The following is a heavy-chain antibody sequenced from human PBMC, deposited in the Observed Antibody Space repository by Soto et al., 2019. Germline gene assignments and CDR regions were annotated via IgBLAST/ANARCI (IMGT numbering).Heavy chain of an antibody. CDR1: GFTFTRFS. CDR3: ARESEDLTSNFDY. Sequence: PGGSLRLSCAASGFTFTRFSMNWVRQAPGKVLEWFSSISSTTNYIYYGDSMKGRFTISRDNAKNSLYLEMNSLRAEDTAVYYCARESEDLTSNFDYWGQGTLVNVSS. CDR2: ISSTTNYI. J-gene: IGHJ4*02. V-gene: IGHV3-21*06.